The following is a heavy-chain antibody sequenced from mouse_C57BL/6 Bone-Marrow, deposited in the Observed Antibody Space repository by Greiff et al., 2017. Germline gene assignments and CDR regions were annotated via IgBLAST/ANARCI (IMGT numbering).Heavy chain of an antibody. Sequence: VKLQQPGAELVKPGASVKLSCKASGYTFTSYWMHWVKQRPGRGLEWIGRFDPNSGGTKYNEKFKSKATLTVDKPSSTAYMQLSSLTSEDSAVYYCARWDGYYEFAYWGQGTLVTVSA. J-gene: IGHJ3*01. V-gene: IGHV1-72*01. CDR1: GYTFTSYW. CDR3: ARWDGYYEFAY. D-gene: IGHD2-3*01. CDR2: FDPNSGGT.